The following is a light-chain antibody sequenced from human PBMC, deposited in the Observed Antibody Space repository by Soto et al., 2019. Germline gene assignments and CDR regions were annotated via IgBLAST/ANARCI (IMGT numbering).Light chain of an antibody. Sequence: QSVLTQSPSASASLGASVKLTCTVTGGHTTYAIAWHQQQPDKAPRYLMTLNSDGTHFDVDGIPDRFSGSSSGAERYLTISSLQPEDEADYYCQTWGSDSQVFGDGTKVTVL. J-gene: IGLJ1*01. CDR1: GGHTTYA. V-gene: IGLV4-69*01. CDR3: QTWGSDSQV. CDR2: LNSDGTH.